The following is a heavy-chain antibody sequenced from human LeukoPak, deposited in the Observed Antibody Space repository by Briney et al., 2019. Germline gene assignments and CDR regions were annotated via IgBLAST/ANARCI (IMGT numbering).Heavy chain of an antibody. CDR2: INPSGGST. V-gene: IGHV1-46*01. CDR3: ARAATVVTPFDY. CDR1: GFTFTSYF. D-gene: IGHD4-23*01. Sequence: GASVKVSCKASGFTFTSYFIHWVRQAPGQGLEWMGIINPSGGSTTYAQKFQGRVTITADESTSTAYMELSSLRSEDTAVYYCARAATVVTPFDYWGQGTLVTVSS. J-gene: IGHJ4*02.